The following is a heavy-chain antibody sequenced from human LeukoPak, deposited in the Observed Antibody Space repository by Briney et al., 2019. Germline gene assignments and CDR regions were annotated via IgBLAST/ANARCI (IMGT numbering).Heavy chain of an antibody. Sequence: GRSLRLSCAASGFTFSSYGMHWVRQAPGKGLEWVAVIWHDGSNKYYVDSVKGRFTISRDNSKNTLYLQMNSLRAEDTSVYYCAGGEHFDYWGQGTLVTVSS. J-gene: IGHJ4*02. CDR3: AGGEHFDY. CDR1: GFTFSSYG. V-gene: IGHV3-33*01. CDR2: IWHDGSNK. D-gene: IGHD1-26*01.